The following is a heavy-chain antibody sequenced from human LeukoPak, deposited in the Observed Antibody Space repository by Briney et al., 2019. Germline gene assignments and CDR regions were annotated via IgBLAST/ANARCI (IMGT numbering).Heavy chain of an antibody. Sequence: GGSLRLSCAASGFTFSSYAMHWVRQAPGKGLEWVAVISYDGRNKYYADSVKGRFTISRDNSKNTLYLQMNSLRAEDTAVYYCARGVAARRAPPRRGYFDYWGQGTLVTVSS. CDR3: ARGVAARRAPPRRGYFDY. V-gene: IGHV3-30*04. CDR1: GFTFSSYA. D-gene: IGHD6-6*01. CDR2: ISYDGRNK. J-gene: IGHJ4*02.